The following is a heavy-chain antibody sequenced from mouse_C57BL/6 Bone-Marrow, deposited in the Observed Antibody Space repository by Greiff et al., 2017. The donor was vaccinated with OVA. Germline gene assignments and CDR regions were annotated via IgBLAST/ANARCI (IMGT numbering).Heavy chain of an antibody. CDR3: ARPYYYGSSYTFDY. CDR1: GYTFTSYG. V-gene: IGHV1-81*01. J-gene: IGHJ2*01. Sequence: VQLQESGAELARPGASVKLSCKASGYTFTSYGISWVKQRTGQGLEWIGEIYPRSGNTYYNEKFKGKATLTADKSSSTAYMELRSLTSEDSAVYFCARPYYYGSSYTFDYWGQGTTLTVSS. D-gene: IGHD1-1*01. CDR2: IYPRSGNT.